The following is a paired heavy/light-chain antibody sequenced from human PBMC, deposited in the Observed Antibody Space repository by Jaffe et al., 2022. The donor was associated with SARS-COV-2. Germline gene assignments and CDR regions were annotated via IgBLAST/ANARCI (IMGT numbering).Light chain of an antibody. Sequence: EIVLTQSPGTLSLSPGERATLSCRASQSVSSSYLAWYQQKAGQAPRLLIYGASSRATGIPDRFSGSGSGTDFTLTISRLEPEDFAVYYCQQYGSSPFTFGPGTTVDIK. CDR3: QQYGSSPFT. CDR2: GAS. CDR1: QSVSSSY. V-gene: IGKV3-20*01. J-gene: IGKJ3*01.
Heavy chain of an antibody. J-gene: IGHJ4*02. V-gene: IGHV3-9*01. CDR1: GFTFEDYA. CDR2: ISWNSGNI. Sequence: EVQLVESGGGLVQPGRSLRLSCVASGFTFEDYAMHWVRQAPGKGLEWVSVISWNSGNIDYAASVKGRFTISRDNAKNSLYLQMNSLRAEDTALYYCAKTPHYSVNSGYAFFDYWGQGTLVTVSS. CDR3: AKTPHYSVNSGYAFFDY. D-gene: IGHD5-12*01.